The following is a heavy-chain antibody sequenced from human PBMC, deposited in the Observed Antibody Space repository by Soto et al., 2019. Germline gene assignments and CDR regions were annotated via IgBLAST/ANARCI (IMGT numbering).Heavy chain of an antibody. D-gene: IGHD4-4*01. J-gene: IGHJ6*02. CDR2: IKQDGSEK. CDR3: ARLPVAGNPYSYYGMDV. Sequence: GGSLRLSCAASGFTFSSYWMSWVRQAPGKGLEWVANIKQDGSEKYYVDSVKGRFTISRDNAKNSLYLQMNSLRAEDTAVYYCARLPVAGNPYSYYGMDVWGQGTTVTVSS. CDR1: GFTFSSYW. V-gene: IGHV3-7*03.